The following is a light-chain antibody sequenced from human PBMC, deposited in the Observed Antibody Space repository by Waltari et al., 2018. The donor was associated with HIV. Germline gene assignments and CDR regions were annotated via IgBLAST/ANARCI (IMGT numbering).Light chain of an antibody. J-gene: IGLJ2*01. V-gene: IGLV2-14*01. CDR1: SSDVGGYNY. Sequence: QSALTQPASVSGSPGQSITISCTGTSSDVGGYNYVSWYQQHPGKAPKLMIYEVSNRPSGVSNRFSGSKSGNTASLTISGLQAEEEANYYCSSYTSSITLVLFGGGTKLTVL. CDR2: EVS. CDR3: SSYTSSITLVL.